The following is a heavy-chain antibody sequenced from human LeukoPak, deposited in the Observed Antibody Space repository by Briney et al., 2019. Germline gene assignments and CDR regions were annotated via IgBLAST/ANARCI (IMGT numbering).Heavy chain of an antibody. V-gene: IGHV4-34*01. CDR1: GGSFSGYY. D-gene: IGHD2-15*01. Sequence: SETLSLTCAAYGGSFSGYYWSWIRQPPGKGLEWIGEINHSGSTNYNPSLKSRVTISVDTSKNQFSLKLSSVTAADTAVYYCAREGRIVVVVAAHYQKVNWFDPWGQGTLVTVSS. J-gene: IGHJ5*02. CDR2: INHSGST. CDR3: AREGRIVVVVAAHYQKVNWFDP.